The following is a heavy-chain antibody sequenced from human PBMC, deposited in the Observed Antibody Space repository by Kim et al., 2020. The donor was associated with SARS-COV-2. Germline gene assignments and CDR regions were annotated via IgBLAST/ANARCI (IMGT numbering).Heavy chain of an antibody. Sequence: ASVKVSCKASGYTFTSYAMNWVRQAPGQGLEWMGWINTNTGNPTYAQGFTGRFVFSLDTSVSTAYLQISSLKAEDTAVYYCARVDGVELYYYYGMDVWGQGTTVTVSS. D-gene: IGHD1-7*01. CDR1: GYTFTSYA. V-gene: IGHV7-4-1*02. CDR3: ARVDGVELYYYYGMDV. J-gene: IGHJ6*02. CDR2: INTNTGNP.